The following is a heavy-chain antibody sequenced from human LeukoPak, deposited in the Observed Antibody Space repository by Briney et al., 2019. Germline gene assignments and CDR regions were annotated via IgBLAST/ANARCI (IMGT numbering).Heavy chain of an antibody. CDR2: MNPDSGVT. D-gene: IGHD5-12*01. CDR3: ARSDLGTITAGPFEF. CDR1: GYSFTTYW. V-gene: IGHV1-2*02. J-gene: IGHJ4*02. Sequence: ASVKVSCKASGYSFTTYWIHWVRRAPGQGLEWMGCMNPDSGVTGYAQTFQGRVTMTIDTSTSTAYMDLSSLRSDDTAIYFCARSDLGTITAGPFEFWGQGTLVAVSS.